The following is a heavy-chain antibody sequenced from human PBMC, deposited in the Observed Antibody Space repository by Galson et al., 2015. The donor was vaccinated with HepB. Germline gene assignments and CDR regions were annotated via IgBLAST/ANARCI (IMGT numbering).Heavy chain of an antibody. Sequence: SLRLSCAASGFTFSSYAMSWVRQAPGKGLEWVSAISGSGGSTYYADSVKGRFTISRDNSKNTLYLQMNSLRAEDTAVYYCAKLRSPRGSLTMIVVVTSGYYFDYWGQGTLVTVSS. CDR2: ISGSGGST. CDR1: GFTFSSYA. D-gene: IGHD3-22*01. J-gene: IGHJ4*02. V-gene: IGHV3-23*01. CDR3: AKLRSPRGSLTMIVVVTSGYYFDY.